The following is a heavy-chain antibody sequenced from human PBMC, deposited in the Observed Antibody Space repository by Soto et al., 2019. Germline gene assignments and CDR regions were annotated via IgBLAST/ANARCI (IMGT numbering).Heavy chain of an antibody. V-gene: IGHV4-59*08. CDR3: AKAVGELNYFDY. CDR2: IYYSGST. J-gene: IGHJ4*02. Sequence: SETLSLTCTVSGGSISSYYWSWIRQPPGKGLEWIGYIYYSGSTNYNPSLKSRVTISVDTSKNQFSLKLSSVTAADTAVYYCAKAVGELNYFDYWGQGTLVTGSS. D-gene: IGHD3-16*01. CDR1: GGSISSYY.